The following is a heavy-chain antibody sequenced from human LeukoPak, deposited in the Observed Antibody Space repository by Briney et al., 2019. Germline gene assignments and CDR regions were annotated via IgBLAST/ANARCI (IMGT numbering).Heavy chain of an antibody. J-gene: IGHJ3*02. Sequence: GGSLRLSCAASGFTFDDYAMHWVRQAPGKGLEWVSLISWDGGSTYYADSVKGRFTISRDNSKNSLYLQMNSLRAEDTALYYCAKDIMYSSGFDAFDIWGQGTMVTVSS. CDR2: ISWDGGST. D-gene: IGHD6-19*01. V-gene: IGHV3-43D*03. CDR1: GFTFDDYA. CDR3: AKDIMYSSGFDAFDI.